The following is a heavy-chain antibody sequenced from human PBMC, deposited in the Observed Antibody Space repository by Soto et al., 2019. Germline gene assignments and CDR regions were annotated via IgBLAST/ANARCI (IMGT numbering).Heavy chain of an antibody. CDR3: ASAYYYDSSGYSPGGY. Sequence: PGGSLRLSCVASGLTFSSYWMSWVRQAPGKGLEWVANIKQDGSQKYYVDSVKGRFTISRDNAKNSLYLQMNSLRVEDTAVYYCASAYYYDSSGYSPGGYWGQGTLVTVSS. D-gene: IGHD3-22*01. CDR2: IKQDGSQK. CDR1: GLTFSSYW. J-gene: IGHJ4*02. V-gene: IGHV3-7*01.